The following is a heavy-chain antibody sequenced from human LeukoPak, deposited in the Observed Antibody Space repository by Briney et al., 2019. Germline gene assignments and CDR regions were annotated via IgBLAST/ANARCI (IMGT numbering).Heavy chain of an antibody. V-gene: IGHV4-59*01. CDR3: ARDHQGTNDY. Sequence: SETLSLTCTASGGSISSYYWSWIRQPPGKGLEWIGYIYYSGSTNYNPSLKSRVTISVDTSKNQFSLKLSSVTAADTAVYYCARDHQGTNDYWGQGTLVTVSS. D-gene: IGHD1-7*01. J-gene: IGHJ4*02. CDR1: GGSISSYY. CDR2: IYYSGST.